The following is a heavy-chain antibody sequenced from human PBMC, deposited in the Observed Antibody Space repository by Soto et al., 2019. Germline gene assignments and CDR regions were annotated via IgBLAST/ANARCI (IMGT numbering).Heavy chain of an antibody. V-gene: IGHV4-59*01. Sequence: SETLSLTCTVSGGSISSYYWSWIRQPPGKGLECIGYIYYSGSTNYNPSLKSRVTISVDTSKNQFSLKLSSVTAADTAVYYCAGGFSSVVFDVWGQGTMVTVSS. D-gene: IGHD6-19*01. CDR2: IYYSGST. J-gene: IGHJ3*01. CDR1: GGSISSYY. CDR3: AGGFSSVVFDV.